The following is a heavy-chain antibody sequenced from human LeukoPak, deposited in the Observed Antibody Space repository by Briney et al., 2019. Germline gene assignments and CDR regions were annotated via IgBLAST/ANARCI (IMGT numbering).Heavy chain of an antibody. CDR1: GYTFTSYD. D-gene: IGHD2/OR15-2a*01. V-gene: IGHV1-8*01. Sequence: ASVKVSCKAFGYTFTSYDINWVRQATGQGLEWMGWMNPDSGNTGYGQKFQGRVTMTRNTSISTAYMELSSLRSEDTAVYYCARSLVITSYYYYGLDVWGQGTTVTVSS. CDR2: MNPDSGNT. J-gene: IGHJ6*02. CDR3: ARSLVITSYYYYGLDV.